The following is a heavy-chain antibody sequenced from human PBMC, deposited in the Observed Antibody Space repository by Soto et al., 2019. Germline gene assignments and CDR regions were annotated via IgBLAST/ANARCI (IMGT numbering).Heavy chain of an antibody. CDR2: IYYSGST. CDR1: GGSISSYY. J-gene: IGHJ4*02. V-gene: IGHV4-59*08. D-gene: IGHD1-20*01. Sequence: PSETLSLTCTVSGGSISSYYWSWIRQPPGKGLEWIGYIYYSGSTNYNPSLKSRVTISVDTSKNQFSLKLSSVTAADTAVYYCAMYNWNDSDYWGQGTLVTVSS. CDR3: AMYNWNDSDY.